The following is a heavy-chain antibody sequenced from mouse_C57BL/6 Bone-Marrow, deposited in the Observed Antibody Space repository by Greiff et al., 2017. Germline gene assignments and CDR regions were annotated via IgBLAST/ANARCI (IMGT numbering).Heavy chain of an antibody. V-gene: IGHV14-4*01. J-gene: IGHJ2*01. CDR3: TTLYYGNYDYFDY. CDR2: IDPANGDT. Sequence: VQLQQSGAELVRPGASVKLSCTASGFNIKDDYMHWVKQRPEQGLEWIGWIDPANGDTEYASKFQGKATITADTSSNTAYLQLRSLTSEDTAVYYCTTLYYGNYDYFDYWGQGTTLTVSS. CDR1: GFNIKDDY. D-gene: IGHD2-1*01.